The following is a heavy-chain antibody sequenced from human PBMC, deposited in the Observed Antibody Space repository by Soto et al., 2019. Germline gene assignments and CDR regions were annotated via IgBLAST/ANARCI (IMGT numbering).Heavy chain of an antibody. CDR3: ATMGTPATGLYFFDY. D-gene: IGHD2-15*01. V-gene: IGHV4-30-4*01. J-gene: IGHJ4*02. CDR2: ISYSGST. Sequence: QVQLQESGPGLVKPSQTLSLTCTVSGGSISSGNYYWSWIRQPPGKGLEWIGFISYSGSTYYSTSLESRVTISVDTSKRQFSLNLSFVTAADTAVYYCATMGTPATGLYFFDYWGQGSLVTVSS. CDR1: GGSISSGNYY.